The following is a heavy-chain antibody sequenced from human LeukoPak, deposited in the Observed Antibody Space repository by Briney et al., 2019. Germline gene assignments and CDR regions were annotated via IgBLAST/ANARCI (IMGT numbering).Heavy chain of an antibody. CDR2: INPNSGGT. CDR1: GYTFTRYY. J-gene: IGHJ6*04. D-gene: IGHD3-10*01. V-gene: IGHV1-2*02. CDR3: ATGLWFGKYLDV. Sequence: ASVKVSCKASGYTFTRYYMHWVRQAPGQGLEWMGWINPNSGGTNYAPKFQGRVTMTRDTSISTAYMELSRLRSDDTAVYYCATGLWFGKYLDVWGKGTTVTISS.